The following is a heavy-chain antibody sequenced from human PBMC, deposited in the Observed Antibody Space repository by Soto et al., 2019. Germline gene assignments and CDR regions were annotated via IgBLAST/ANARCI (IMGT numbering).Heavy chain of an antibody. D-gene: IGHD1-7*01. CDR1: GGSIRSYY. CDR3: ARVLGTTSLVWFDP. CDR2: IYYSGST. J-gene: IGHJ5*02. Sequence: SETLSLTCTVSGGSIRSYYCSWIRQPPGKGLEWIGYIYYSGSTNYNPSLKSRVTISVDTSKNQFSLKLSSVTAADTAVYYCARVLGTTSLVWFDPWGQGTLVTVSS. V-gene: IGHV4-59*01.